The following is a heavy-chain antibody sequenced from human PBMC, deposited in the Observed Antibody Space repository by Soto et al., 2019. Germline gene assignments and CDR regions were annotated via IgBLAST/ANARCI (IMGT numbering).Heavy chain of an antibody. V-gene: IGHV1-18*04. D-gene: IGHD6-13*01. Sequence: ASVKVSCKXSGYTFTSYGISWVRQAPGQGLEWMGWISAYNGNTNYAQKLQGRVTMTTDTSTSTAYMELRSLRSDDTAVYYCARDRSRGIAAAGNSYYWGQGTLVTVSS. J-gene: IGHJ4*02. CDR2: ISAYNGNT. CDR3: ARDRSRGIAAAGNSYY. CDR1: GYTFTSYG.